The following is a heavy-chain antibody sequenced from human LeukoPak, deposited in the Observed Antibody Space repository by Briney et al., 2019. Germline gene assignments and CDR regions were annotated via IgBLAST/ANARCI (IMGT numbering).Heavy chain of an antibody. D-gene: IGHD6-19*01. CDR2: ISSSSSYI. CDR3: ARDNSSGWYGEFDY. Sequence: PGGSLRLSCAVSGFSFSSDTMNWVRQAPGKGLEWVSSISSSSSYIYYADSVKGRFTISGDNAKNSLYLQMNSLKAEDTAVYYCARDNSSGWYGEFDYWGQGTLVTVSS. CDR1: GFSFSSDT. J-gene: IGHJ4*01. V-gene: IGHV3-21*01.